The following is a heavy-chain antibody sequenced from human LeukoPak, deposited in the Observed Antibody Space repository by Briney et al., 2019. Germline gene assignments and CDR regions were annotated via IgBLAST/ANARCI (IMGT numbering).Heavy chain of an antibody. Sequence: PSETLSLTCTVSGGSISSSSYYWGWIRQPPGKGLEWIGSIYYSGSTYYNPSLKSRVTISVDTSKNQFSLKLSSVTAADTAVYYCARDLPMSHGDAFDIWGQGTMVTVSS. CDR1: GGSISSSSYY. CDR2: IYYSGST. J-gene: IGHJ3*02. CDR3: ARDLPMSHGDAFDI. V-gene: IGHV4-39*07.